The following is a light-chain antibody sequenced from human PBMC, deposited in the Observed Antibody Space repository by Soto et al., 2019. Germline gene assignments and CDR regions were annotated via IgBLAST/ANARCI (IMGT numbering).Light chain of an antibody. CDR1: QTISSW. CDR2: KAS. J-gene: IGKJ1*01. Sequence: EIQMTQSPSTLSGSVGERATITCRASQTISSWLAWYQQKPGKAPKLLIYKASTLKSGVPSRFSGSGSGTEFTLTISSLQPDDFATYYCQHCNNYSEAFGQGTKVDIK. V-gene: IGKV1-5*03. CDR3: QHCNNYSEA.